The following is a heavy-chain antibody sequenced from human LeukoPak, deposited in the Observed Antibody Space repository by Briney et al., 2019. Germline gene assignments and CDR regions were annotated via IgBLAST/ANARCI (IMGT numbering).Heavy chain of an antibody. V-gene: IGHV3-66*01. CDR3: AREGYYDSSGFGAPTGTFDY. CDR2: IYSGGST. Sequence: GGSLRLSCAASGFTVSSNYMSWVRQAPGKGLEWVSVIYSGGSTYYAGSVKGRFTISRDNSKDTLYLQMNSLRAEDTAVYYCAREGYYDSSGFGAPTGTFDYWGQGTLVTVSS. J-gene: IGHJ4*02. CDR1: GFTVSSNY. D-gene: IGHD3-22*01.